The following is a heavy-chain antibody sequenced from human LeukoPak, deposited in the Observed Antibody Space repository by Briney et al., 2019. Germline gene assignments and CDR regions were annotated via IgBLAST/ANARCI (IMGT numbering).Heavy chain of an antibody. Sequence: AAVKVSCKTSGGTFSSYAISWVRQAPGQGLEWMGRIIPILGIANYAQKFQGRVTITADKSTSTAYMELSSLRSEDTAVYYCARVGFGGSYYYGMDVWGQGTTVTVSS. CDR3: ARVGFGGSYYYGMDV. D-gene: IGHD2-15*01. CDR2: IIPILGIA. J-gene: IGHJ6*02. CDR1: GGTFSSYA. V-gene: IGHV1-69*04.